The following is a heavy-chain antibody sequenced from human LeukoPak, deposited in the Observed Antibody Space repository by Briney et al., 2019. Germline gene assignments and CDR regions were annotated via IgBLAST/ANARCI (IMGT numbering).Heavy chain of an antibody. CDR3: ASESSRSGILGDAFDI. J-gene: IGHJ3*02. Sequence: GGALRLSCAASGFTFSSYSMKWVREAPGRGLEWGSYISSSSTIYYAAPVKGRFPISRDNAKNSLYLQMNSLRAADTALYYCASESSRSGILGDAFDIWGQATMVTVSS. CDR1: GFTFSSYS. D-gene: IGHD3-10*01. V-gene: IGHV3-48*04. CDR2: ISSSSTI.